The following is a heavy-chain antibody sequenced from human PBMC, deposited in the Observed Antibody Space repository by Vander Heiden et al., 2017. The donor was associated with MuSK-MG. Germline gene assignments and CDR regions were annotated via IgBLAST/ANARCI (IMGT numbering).Heavy chain of an antibody. CDR3: ARVSNSGSYYSYYYYGMDV. D-gene: IGHD1-26*01. CDR2: IIPIFGTA. CDR1: GGTFSSYA. V-gene: IGHV1-69*06. Sequence: QVQLVQSGAEVKKPGSSVKVSCKVSGGTFSSYAISWVRQAPGQGLEWMGGIIPIFGTANYAQKFQGRVTITADKSTSTAYMELSSLRSEDTAVYYCARVSNSGSYYSYYYYGMDVWGQGTTVTVSS. J-gene: IGHJ6*02.